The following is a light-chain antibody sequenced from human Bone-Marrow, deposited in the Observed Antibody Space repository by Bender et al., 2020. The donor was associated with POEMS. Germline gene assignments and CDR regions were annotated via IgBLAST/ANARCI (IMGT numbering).Light chain of an antibody. CDR3: QVWDRHTAV. V-gene: IGLV3-1*01. CDR2: QDN. CDR1: KLQHKY. Sequence: YELSQPPSVSVSPGQTATITCSGDKLQHKYVCWFQQKPGLSPLLVIYQDNKRPSGIPERFSGSNSGNTATLTISGAQATDEADYYCQVWDRHTAVFARGTKLTVL. J-gene: IGLJ2*01.